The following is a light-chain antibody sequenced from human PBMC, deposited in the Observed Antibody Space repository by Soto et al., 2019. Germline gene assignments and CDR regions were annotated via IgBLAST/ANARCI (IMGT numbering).Light chain of an antibody. Sequence: EIVLTQSPGTLSLSPVERATLSCRASQSVSNNYLAWYQQRPGQAPRLLIYDASRRATGIPARFSGSGSGTDFTLTISSLEPEDFAVYYCHQRYDWPITFGQGTRLEIK. CDR1: QSVSNNY. J-gene: IGKJ5*01. V-gene: IGKV3D-20*02. CDR3: HQRYDWPIT. CDR2: DAS.